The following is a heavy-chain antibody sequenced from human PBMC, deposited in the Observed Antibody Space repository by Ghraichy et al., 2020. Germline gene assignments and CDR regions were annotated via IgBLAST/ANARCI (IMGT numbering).Heavy chain of an antibody. Sequence: GSLRLSCAASGFTFSNYAMNWVRQAPGKGLEWVSAISGSGSSTYFADSVEGRFTISRDNSKNTLYLQMNSLRGEDTAVYYCAKDSGQGVNYHYYGMDVWGQGTTVTVSS. CDR1: GFTFSNYA. D-gene: IGHD3-10*01. V-gene: IGHV3-23*01. CDR3: AKDSGQGVNYHYYGMDV. CDR2: ISGSGSST. J-gene: IGHJ6*02.